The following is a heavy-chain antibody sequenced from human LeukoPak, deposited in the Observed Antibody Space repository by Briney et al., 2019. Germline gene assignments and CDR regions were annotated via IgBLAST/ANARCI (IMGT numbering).Heavy chain of an antibody. CDR1: GGTFSSYA. V-gene: IGHV1-69*01. CDR3: ARVPGVIMPWDWFDP. CDR2: IIPIFGTA. Sequence: SVKVSCKASGGTFSSYAISWVRQAPGQGLEWMGGIIPIFGTANYAQKFQGRVTITADESTSTAYMELSSLRSEDTAVYYCARVPGVIMPWDWFDPWGQGTLVTVSS. D-gene: IGHD3-10*01. J-gene: IGHJ5*02.